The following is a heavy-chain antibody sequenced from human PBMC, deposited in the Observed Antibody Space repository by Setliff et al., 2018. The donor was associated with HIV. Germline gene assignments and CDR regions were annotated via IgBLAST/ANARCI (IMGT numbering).Heavy chain of an antibody. CDR3: AKALVRSHRWFLNWYFDL. J-gene: IGHJ2*01. Sequence: GGSLRLSCEASGFTFRSYEMNWVRQAPGEGLEWLSYIGSAGDSTIFYADSVKGRFTISRDDAKNSLYLQMNSLRAEDTAVYYCAKALVRSHRWFLNWYFDLWGRGTLVTVSS. CDR1: GFTFRSYE. CDR2: IGSAGDSTI. D-gene: IGHD6-6*01. V-gene: IGHV3-48*03.